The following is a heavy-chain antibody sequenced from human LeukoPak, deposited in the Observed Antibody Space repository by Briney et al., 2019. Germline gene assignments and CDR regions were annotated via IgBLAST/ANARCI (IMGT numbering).Heavy chain of an antibody. CDR3: AKVAKYYYGSETYYFFDY. V-gene: IGHV3-48*01. CDR2: ISSSSTTI. J-gene: IGHJ4*02. Sequence: PGGSLRLSCAASGFTFSSYSMMWVRQAPGKGLEWVSYISSSSTTIYYADSVKGRFTISRDNAKNSVYLQMNSLRAEDTAVYYCAKVAKYYYGSETYYFFDYWGQGTLVTASS. D-gene: IGHD3-10*01. CDR1: GFTFSSYS.